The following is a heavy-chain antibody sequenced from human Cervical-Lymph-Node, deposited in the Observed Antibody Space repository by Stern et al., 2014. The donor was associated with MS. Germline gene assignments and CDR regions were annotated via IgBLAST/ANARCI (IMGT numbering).Heavy chain of an antibody. CDR1: GFSLSTTGMC. Sequence: QVTLRESGPALVKPTQTLTLTCTFSGFSLSTTGMCLSWIRHPPGKALEWLALLDRDDDRYYSTALKTRLTISKDTSKNQVVLTMTNMAPIDTATYFCVRAREGYYFDYWGQGIPVTVSS. CDR3: VRAREGYYFDY. V-gene: IGHV2-70*01. CDR2: LDRDDDR. J-gene: IGHJ4*02. D-gene: IGHD2-21*01.